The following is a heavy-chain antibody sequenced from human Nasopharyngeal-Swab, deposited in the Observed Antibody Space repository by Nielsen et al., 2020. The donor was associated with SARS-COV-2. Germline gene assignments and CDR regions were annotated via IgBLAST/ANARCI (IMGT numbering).Heavy chain of an antibody. CDR2: VSWNGSRT. CDR1: GFTFSNSD. CDR3: ARGGYSYGLYYYYYYMDV. Sequence: GESLKISCAASGFTFSNSDMNWVHQAPGKGLEWVSGVSWNGSRTHYADSVKGRFTISRDNSKNTLYLQMNSLRAEDTAVYYCARGGYSYGLYYYYYYMDVWGKGTTVTVSS. V-gene: IGHV3-35*01. J-gene: IGHJ6*03. D-gene: IGHD5-18*01.